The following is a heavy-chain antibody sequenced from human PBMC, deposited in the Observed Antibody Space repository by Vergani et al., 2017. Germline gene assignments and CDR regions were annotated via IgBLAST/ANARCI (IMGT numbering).Heavy chain of an antibody. CDR2: LCPSGST. Sequence: QVQLQQWGAGLLKPSETLSLTCTVSGGSISSYYWSWIRQPAGKGLEWIGRLCPSGSTNYKPSLKSRVTMSIDTSKNQFSLKLTSVTAADTAVYYCATGAGPFDIWGQGTLVTVSS. V-gene: IGHV4-59*10. J-gene: IGHJ4*02. CDR1: GGSISSYY. CDR3: ATGAGPFDI. D-gene: IGHD7-27*01.